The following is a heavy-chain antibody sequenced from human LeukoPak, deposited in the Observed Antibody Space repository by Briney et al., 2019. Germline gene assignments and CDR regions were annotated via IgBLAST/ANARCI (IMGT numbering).Heavy chain of an antibody. V-gene: IGHV7-4-1*02. Sequence: ASVKVSCKASGYSFTNYAMNWVRQAPGQGLEWMGWINTNTGNPTYAQGFTGRFVFSLDTSVSTAYLQISSLKAEDTAVYYCAIGGIAVAGTVDYWGQGTLVTVSS. CDR3: AIGGIAVAGTVDY. J-gene: IGHJ4*02. CDR2: INTNTGNP. D-gene: IGHD6-13*01. CDR1: GYSFTNYA.